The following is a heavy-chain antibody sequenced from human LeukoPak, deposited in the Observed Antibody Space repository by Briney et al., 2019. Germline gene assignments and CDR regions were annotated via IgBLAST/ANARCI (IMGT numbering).Heavy chain of an antibody. D-gene: IGHD3-9*01. CDR1: GYTFTSYY. Sequence: ASVKVSCKASGYTFTSYYMHWVRQAPGQGLEWMGIINPSGGSTSYAQKFQGRVTMTRDMSTSTVYMELSSLRSEDTAVYYCARDYVLRYFDWSQSYSYYSYMDVWGKGTTVTVSS. J-gene: IGHJ6*03. V-gene: IGHV1-46*01. CDR3: ARDYVLRYFDWSQSYSYYSYMDV. CDR2: INPSGGST.